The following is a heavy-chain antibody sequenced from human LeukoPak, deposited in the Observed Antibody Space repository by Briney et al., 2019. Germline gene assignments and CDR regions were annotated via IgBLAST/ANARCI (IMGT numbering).Heavy chain of an antibody. D-gene: IGHD2-21*02. CDR3: ARGGFYCGDDCYVDY. CDR1: GGSLSYYY. V-gene: IGHV4-34*01. J-gene: IGHJ4*02. Sequence: SETLSLTCAVYGGSLSYYYWSWIRQPPEKGLEWIGEINRSGSTNYNPSLKSRVSISVDTSKNQFSLKLSSVTAADTAVYYCARGGFYCGDDCYVDYWGEGTLVTVSS. CDR2: INRSGST.